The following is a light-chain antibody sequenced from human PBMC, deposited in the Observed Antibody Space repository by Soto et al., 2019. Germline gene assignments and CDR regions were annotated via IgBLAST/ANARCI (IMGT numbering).Light chain of an antibody. CDR2: DNS. CDR3: HCYDSSLRGSVV. CDR1: SCNIGAGYH. Sequence: QSVLTQPPSVSGAPGQKVTISCTGSSCNIGAGYHVPWYQQLPGTAPKLLIYDNSNRPSGVPNRFSGSKSGTSASLAITGVQAEDEADYYCHCYDSSLRGSVVFGGGTKLTVL. J-gene: IGLJ2*01. V-gene: IGLV1-40*01.